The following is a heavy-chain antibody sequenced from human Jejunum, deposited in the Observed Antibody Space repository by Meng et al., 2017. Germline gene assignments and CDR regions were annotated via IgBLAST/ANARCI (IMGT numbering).Heavy chain of an antibody. CDR3: ARVGVEATTGFGY. Sequence: GESLKISCKGSGYTFANYWIAWVRQLPGKGLEWMGIIFPGGSDIRYSPSFQGQVTLSVDRSISTAFLQWSSLKASDTAKYYCARVGVEATTGFGYWGQGTRV. CDR2: IFPGGSDI. V-gene: IGHV5-51*01. D-gene: IGHD1-26*01. J-gene: IGHJ4*01. CDR1: GYTFANYW.